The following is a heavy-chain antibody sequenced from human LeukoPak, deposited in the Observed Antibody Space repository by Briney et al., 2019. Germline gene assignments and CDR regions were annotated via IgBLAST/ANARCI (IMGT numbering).Heavy chain of an antibody. Sequence: GESLKISCKASGDRLSNDWITWVRQRSGKGLEYMGMINVRDSDTRYSLSFQDRITISADKSTSTAFLQWPSLQASDTAIYYCARQTRYGPSDSWGQGTLVTVSS. CDR2: INVRDSDT. D-gene: IGHD3-9*01. CDR3: ARQTRYGPSDS. J-gene: IGHJ4*02. CDR1: GDRLSNDW. V-gene: IGHV5-51*01.